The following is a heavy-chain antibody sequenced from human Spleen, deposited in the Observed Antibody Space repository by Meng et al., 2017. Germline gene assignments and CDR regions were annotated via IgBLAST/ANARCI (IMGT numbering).Heavy chain of an antibody. CDR1: GGSLSSGGYY. J-gene: IGHJ4*02. D-gene: IGHD4-17*01. CDR3: ARDRNDYGSHYFDY. Sequence: QVQLQESGPGLVKPSQTLSLTRTFSGGSLSSGGYYWSWIRQHPGKGLEWIGYIYHSGSTYYNPSLKSRVTISVDTSKNQFSLKLSSVTAADTAVYYCARDRNDYGSHYFDYWGQGTLVTVSS. CDR2: IYHSGST. V-gene: IGHV4-31*03.